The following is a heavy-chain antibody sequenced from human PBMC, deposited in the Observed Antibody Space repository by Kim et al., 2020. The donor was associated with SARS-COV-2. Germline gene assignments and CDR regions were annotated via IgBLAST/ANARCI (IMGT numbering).Heavy chain of an antibody. D-gene: IGHD5-18*01. Sequence: ASVKVSCKASGYTFTSYAMHWVRQAPGQRLEWMGWINAGNGNTKYSQKFQGRVTITRDTSASTAYMELSSLRSEDTAVYYCARSLGIQLWFSSTPWYFDYWGQGTLVTVSS. CDR2: INAGNGNT. CDR1: GYTFTSYA. J-gene: IGHJ4*02. V-gene: IGHV1-3*01. CDR3: ARSLGIQLWFSSTPWYFDY.